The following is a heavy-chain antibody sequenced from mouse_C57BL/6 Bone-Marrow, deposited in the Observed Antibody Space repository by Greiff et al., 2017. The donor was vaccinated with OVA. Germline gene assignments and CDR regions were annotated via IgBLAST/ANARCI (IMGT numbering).Heavy chain of an antibody. Sequence: EVKLVESGPGLVKPSQSLSLTCSVTGYSITSGYYWNWIRQFPGNKLEWMGYISYDGSNNYNPSLKNRISITRDTSKNQFFLKLNSVTTEDTATYYCARGIYYDYFPAWFAYWGQGTLVTVSA. J-gene: IGHJ3*01. D-gene: IGHD2-4*01. CDR2: ISYDGSN. CDR3: ARGIYYDYFPAWFAY. CDR1: GYSITSGYY. V-gene: IGHV3-6*01.